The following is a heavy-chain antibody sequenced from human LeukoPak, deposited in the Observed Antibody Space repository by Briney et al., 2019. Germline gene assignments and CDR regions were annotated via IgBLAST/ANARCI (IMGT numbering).Heavy chain of an antibody. V-gene: IGHV3-30*18. J-gene: IGHJ4*02. CDR3: AKVMVTVVTTSKLDS. D-gene: IGHD4-23*01. Sequence: PGTSLRLSCAASGFPFSQYAMHWVRQAPGKGLEWVAVMSYDGFVQYYADSVTGRFTISRDNSKNTLYLQMNSLRPDDTAFYYCAKVMVTVVTTSKLDSWGQGTLVTVSS. CDR2: MSYDGFVQ. CDR1: GFPFSQYA.